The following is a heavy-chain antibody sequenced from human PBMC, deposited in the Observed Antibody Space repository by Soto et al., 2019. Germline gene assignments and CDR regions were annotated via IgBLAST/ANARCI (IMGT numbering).Heavy chain of an antibody. CDR1: GYTFTSYA. Sequence: ASVKVSCKASGYTFTSYAMHWVRQAPAQRLEWMGWINAGNGNTKYSQKFQGRVTITRDTSASTAYMELSSLRSEDTAVYYCARDESHRLNYCTNGVCYPIPYYWGQGTLVTVSS. D-gene: IGHD2-8*01. J-gene: IGHJ4*02. CDR3: ARDESHRLNYCTNGVCYPIPYY. V-gene: IGHV1-3*01. CDR2: INAGNGNT.